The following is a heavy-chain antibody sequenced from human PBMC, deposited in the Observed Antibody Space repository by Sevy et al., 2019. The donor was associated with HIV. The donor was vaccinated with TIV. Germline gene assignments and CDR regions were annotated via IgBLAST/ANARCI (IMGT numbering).Heavy chain of an antibody. CDR1: GYTFTSYD. Sequence: ASVKVSCKASGYTFTSYDINWVRQATGQGLEWMGWMNPNRGNTGYAQKFQGRVSMTRNTSISTAYMELSSLRSEDTAVYYCARGRLTGIGFDYWGQGTLVTVSS. D-gene: IGHD7-27*01. CDR2: MNPNRGNT. J-gene: IGHJ4*02. CDR3: ARGRLTGIGFDY. V-gene: IGHV1-8*01.